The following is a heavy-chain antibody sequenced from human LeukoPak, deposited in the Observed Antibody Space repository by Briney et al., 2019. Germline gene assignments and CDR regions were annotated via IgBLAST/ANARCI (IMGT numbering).Heavy chain of an antibody. CDR1: GGSINSSSYY. CDR3: ARLNYYGSGSPTGDY. Sequence: SETLSLTCTVSGGSINSSSYYWGWIRQPPGKGLEWIGSIYYSGSTYCNPSLKSRVTISVDTSKNQFSLKLSSVTAADTAVYYCARLNYYGSGSPTGDYWGQGTLVTVSS. D-gene: IGHD3-10*01. V-gene: IGHV4-39*01. J-gene: IGHJ4*02. CDR2: IYYSGST.